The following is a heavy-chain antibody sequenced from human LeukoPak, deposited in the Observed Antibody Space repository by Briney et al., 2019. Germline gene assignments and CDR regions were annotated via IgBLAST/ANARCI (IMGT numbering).Heavy chain of an antibody. CDR2: INPSGGST. Sequence: ASVKVSCKASGYTFTSDYMHWGREAPGQGLEWMGIINPSGGSTSYAQKLQGRVTMTRDMSTSTVYMQLSSLRSEDTAVYYCPRDRGVVPADTHSFDPWGQGTLVTVSS. CDR1: GYTFTSDY. D-gene: IGHD2-2*01. V-gene: IGHV1-46*01. J-gene: IGHJ5*02. CDR3: PRDRGVVPADTHSFDP.